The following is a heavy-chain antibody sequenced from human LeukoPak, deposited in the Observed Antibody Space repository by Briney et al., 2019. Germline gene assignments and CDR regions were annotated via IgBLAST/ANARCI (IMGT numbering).Heavy chain of an antibody. CDR2: IIPIFGTA. D-gene: IGHD1-26*01. CDR3: ARAGTGRGDAFDI. V-gene: IGHV1-69*06. Sequence: ASVKVSCKASGGTFSSYAISWVRQAPGQELEWMGGIIPIFGTANYAQKFQGRVTITADKSTSTAYMELSSLRSEDTAVYYCARAGTGRGDAFDIWGQGTMVTVSS. CDR1: GGTFSSYA. J-gene: IGHJ3*02.